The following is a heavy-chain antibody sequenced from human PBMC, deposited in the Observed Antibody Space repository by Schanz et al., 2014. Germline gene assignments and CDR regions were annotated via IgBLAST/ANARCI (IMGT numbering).Heavy chain of an antibody. CDR2: INLSGGST. D-gene: IGHD3-10*01. V-gene: IGHV1-46*01. Sequence: QVQVVQSGAEVKKPGASVKVSCKASGYTFTDYGVIWVRQAPGQGLEWMGIINLSGGSTNNAQKFQGRLTMTRDTSTSTVYMELSSLRSEDTAVYYCARGRGFYDYWGQGTLVTVSS. CDR1: GYTFTDYG. J-gene: IGHJ4*02. CDR3: ARGRGFYDY.